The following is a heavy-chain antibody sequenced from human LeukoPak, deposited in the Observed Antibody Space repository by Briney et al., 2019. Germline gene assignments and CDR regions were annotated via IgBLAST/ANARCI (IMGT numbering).Heavy chain of an antibody. CDR2: IYYSGST. V-gene: IGHV4-59*01. D-gene: IGHD4-17*01. CDR1: GGPISIYY. Sequence: SETLSLTCTVSGGPISIYYGIWMRQPPGKGREGIGYIYYSGSTNYNPSLKSRVTISVDTSKNQFSLKLSSVTAADTAVYYCARVPDPSVNYYYGMDVWGKGTTVTVSS. CDR3: ARVPDPSVNYYYGMDV. J-gene: IGHJ6*04.